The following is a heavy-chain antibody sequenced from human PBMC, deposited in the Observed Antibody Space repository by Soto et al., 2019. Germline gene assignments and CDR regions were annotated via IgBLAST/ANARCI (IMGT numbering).Heavy chain of an antibody. Sequence: PSETLSLTCTVSGASVSTTSYYWAWIRQSPGEGLQWIGSAYYSGNSYYNPSLRSRLYISLNLSKNELSLELTSVTAADTAVYYCARNAHYYNGFDVWGQGTTVTVSS. D-gene: IGHD2-2*01. V-gene: IGHV4-39*01. J-gene: IGHJ6*02. CDR1: GASVSTTSYY. CDR3: ARNAHYYNGFDV. CDR2: AYYSGNS.